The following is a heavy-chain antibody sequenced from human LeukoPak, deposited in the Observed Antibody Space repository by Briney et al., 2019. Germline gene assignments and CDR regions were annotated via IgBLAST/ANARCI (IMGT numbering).Heavy chain of an antibody. D-gene: IGHD3-22*01. CDR3: AKDASWLSTPKEIDY. CDR1: GFTFSSYG. V-gene: IGHV3-30*02. Sequence: GGSLRLSCAASGFTFSSYGMHWVRQAPGKGLEWVAFIRYDGSNKYYADSVKGRFTISRDNSKSTLYLQMNSLRTEDPAVYYCAKDASWLSTPKEIDYWGEGTL. CDR2: IRYDGSNK. J-gene: IGHJ4*02.